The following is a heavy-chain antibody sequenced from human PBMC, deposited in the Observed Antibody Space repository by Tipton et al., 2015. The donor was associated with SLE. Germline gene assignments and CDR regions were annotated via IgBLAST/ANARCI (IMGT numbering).Heavy chain of an antibody. D-gene: IGHD1-26*01. CDR2: IYSGGST. J-gene: IGHJ4*02. CDR1: GFTVSSNY. V-gene: IGHV3-66*01. CDR3: AAVVGASYYFDY. Sequence: SLRLSCAASGFTVSSNYMSWVRQAPGKGLEWVSVIYSGGSTYYADSVKGRFTISRDNSKNTLYLQMNSLRAEDTAVYYCAAVVGASYYFDYWGQGTLVTVSS.